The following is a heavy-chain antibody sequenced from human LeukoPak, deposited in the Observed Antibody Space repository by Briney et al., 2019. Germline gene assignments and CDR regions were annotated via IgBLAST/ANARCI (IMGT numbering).Heavy chain of an antibody. V-gene: IGHV1-69*05. D-gene: IGHD3-22*01. CDR3: ARDRYTAYYDSSGYLDY. J-gene: IGHJ4*02. CDR2: IIPIFGIA. Sequence: SVKVSCKDSVGTFSSYAISWVRQAPGQGLEWMGRIIPIFGIANNAQKFRGRVTTTTDESTSTAYMELSSLRSEDTAVYYCARDRYTAYYDSSGYLDYWGQGTLVTVSS. CDR1: VGTFSSYA.